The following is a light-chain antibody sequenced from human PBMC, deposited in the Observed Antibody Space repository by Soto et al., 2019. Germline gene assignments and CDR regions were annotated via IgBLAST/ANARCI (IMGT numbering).Light chain of an antibody. V-gene: IGKV3-15*01. CDR3: QQYNNWAPYS. J-gene: IGKJ2*01. Sequence: EIVMTQSPATLSVSPGERATLSCRASQSISSNLAWYQHKPGQAPRLLIFGASTRATGTPARFSGSGSGTDFTLTITSLQSEDFAVYYCQQYNNWAPYSFGQGTNLEIK. CDR1: QSISSN. CDR2: GAS.